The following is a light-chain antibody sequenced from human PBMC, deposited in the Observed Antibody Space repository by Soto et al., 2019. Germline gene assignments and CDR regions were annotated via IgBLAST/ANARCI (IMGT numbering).Light chain of an antibody. Sequence: SVLTQPASVSGSPGQSITISCTGTSSDVGSYNLVSRYQQHPGKAPKLIIYEVTKRPSGVSNRFSGSKSGNTASLTISGLQAEDEADYHCCSYAGSNTFVFGTGTKVTVL. V-gene: IGLV2-23*02. CDR1: SSDVGSYNL. CDR3: CSYAGSNTFV. CDR2: EVT. J-gene: IGLJ1*01.